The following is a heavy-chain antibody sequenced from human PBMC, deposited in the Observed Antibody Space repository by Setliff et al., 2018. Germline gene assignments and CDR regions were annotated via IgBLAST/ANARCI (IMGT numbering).Heavy chain of an antibody. D-gene: IGHD3-22*01. CDR1: GFTFSSYG. J-gene: IGHJ3*02. Sequence: GGSLRLSCAASGFTFSSYGMHWVRQAPGKGLEWVAVISYDGSNKYYADSVKGRFTISRDNSKNTLYLQMNSLRAEDTAVYYCAKRDYYDSSGYYYAFDIWGQGTKVTV. V-gene: IGHV3-30*18. CDR3: AKRDYYDSSGYYYAFDI. CDR2: ISYDGSNK.